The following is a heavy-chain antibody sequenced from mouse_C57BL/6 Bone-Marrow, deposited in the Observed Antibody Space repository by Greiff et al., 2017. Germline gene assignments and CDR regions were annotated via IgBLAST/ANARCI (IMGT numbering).Heavy chain of an antibody. J-gene: IGHJ1*03. CDR2: ISGGGGNT. Sequence: DVKLQESGGGLVKPGGSLKLSCAASGFTFSSYTMSWVRQTPEKRLQWVAAISGGGGNTYYPDSVKGRFTISRDNDENILYLQMSSLRSEDTALYYCSRQVTTVLATKYFDVWGTGTTVTVSS. V-gene: IGHV5-9*01. CDR1: GFTFSSYT. D-gene: IGHD1-1*01. CDR3: SRQVTTVLATKYFDV.